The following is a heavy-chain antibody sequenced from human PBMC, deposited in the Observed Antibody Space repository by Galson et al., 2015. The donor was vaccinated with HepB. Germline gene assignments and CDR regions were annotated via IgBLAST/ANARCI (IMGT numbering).Heavy chain of an antibody. CDR1: GGSISSYY. D-gene: IGHD1-1*01. CDR3: ASGNTADTWVHFDY. CDR2: VYYSGST. J-gene: IGHJ4*02. Sequence: SETLSLTCTVSGGSISSYYWSWIRQPPWKGLEWIGYVYYSGSTNYNPSLKSRVTISVDTSKNQFSLKLSSVTAADTAVYYCASGNTADTWVHFDYWGQGTLVPVSS. V-gene: IGHV4-59*01.